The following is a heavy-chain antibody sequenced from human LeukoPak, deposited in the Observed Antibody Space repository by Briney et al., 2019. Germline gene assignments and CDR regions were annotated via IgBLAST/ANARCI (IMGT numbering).Heavy chain of an antibody. Sequence: GGSLRLSCAASGFIFSDYYMSWMRQAPGKGLEWLSYIDGSSSRINYADSVKGRFTISRDNVKNSLYLQMNSLGAEDTAVYFCARRGTDYCTPSSCHPNWFAPWGQGTQVTVSS. V-gene: IGHV3-11*03. CDR1: GFIFSDYY. J-gene: IGHJ5*02. D-gene: IGHD4-11*01. CDR2: IDGSSSRI. CDR3: ARRGTDYCTPSSCHPNWFAP.